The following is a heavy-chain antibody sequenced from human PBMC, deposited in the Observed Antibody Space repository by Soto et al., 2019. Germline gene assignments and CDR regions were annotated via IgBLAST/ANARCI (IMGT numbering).Heavy chain of an antibody. CDR2: ISSSSSYI. J-gene: IGHJ6*02. D-gene: IGHD2-15*01. V-gene: IGHV3-21*01. CDR3: ARERSDGGYYYYGMDV. Sequence: GGSLRLSCAASGFTFSSYSMNWVRQAPGKGLEWVSSISSSSSYIYYADSVKGRFTISRDNAKNSLYLQMNSLRAEDTAVYYCARERSDGGYYYYGMDVWGQGTTVTVSS. CDR1: GFTFSSYS.